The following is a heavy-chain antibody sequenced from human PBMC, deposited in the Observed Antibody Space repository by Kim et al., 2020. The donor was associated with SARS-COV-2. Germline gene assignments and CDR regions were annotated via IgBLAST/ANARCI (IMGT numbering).Heavy chain of an antibody. CDR3: ARDRDVQVTMIVVAPGDAFDI. Sequence: GGSLRLSCAASGFTFSSYSMNWVRQAPGKGLEWVSSISSSSSSYIYYADSVKGRFTISRDNAKNSLYLQMNSLRAEDTAVYYCARDRDVQVTMIVVAPGDAFDIWGQGTMVTVSS. V-gene: IGHV3-21*01. CDR2: ISSSSSSYI. CDR1: GFTFSSYS. J-gene: IGHJ3*02. D-gene: IGHD3-22*01.